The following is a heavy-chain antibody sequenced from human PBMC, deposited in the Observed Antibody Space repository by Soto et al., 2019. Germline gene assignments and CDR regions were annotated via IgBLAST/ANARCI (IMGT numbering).Heavy chain of an antibody. V-gene: IGHV3-30*18. CDR1: GFTFSSYG. CDR3: AKDPEAYYYDSSGYYYGSYYFDY. D-gene: IGHD3-22*01. J-gene: IGHJ4*02. Sequence: GGSLRLSCAASGFTFSSYGMHWVRQAPGKGLEWVAVISYDGSNKYYADSVKGRFTISRDNSKNTLYLQRNSLRAEDTAVYYCAKDPEAYYYDSSGYYYGSYYFDYWGQGTLVTVSS. CDR2: ISYDGSNK.